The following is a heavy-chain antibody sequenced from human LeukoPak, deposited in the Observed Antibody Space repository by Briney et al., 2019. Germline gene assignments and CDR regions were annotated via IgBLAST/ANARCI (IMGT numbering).Heavy chain of an antibody. CDR1: GFTFSSYA. D-gene: IGHD3-22*01. J-gene: IGHJ5*02. Sequence: GGSLRLSCAASGFTFSSYAMSWVRQAPGKGLEWVSAISGSGGSTYYADSVKGRFTISRDNSKNTLYLQMNSLRAEDTAVYSCAKDYYYDSSGPNWFDPWGQGTLVTVSS. CDR3: AKDYYYDSSGPNWFDP. CDR2: ISGSGGST. V-gene: IGHV3-23*01.